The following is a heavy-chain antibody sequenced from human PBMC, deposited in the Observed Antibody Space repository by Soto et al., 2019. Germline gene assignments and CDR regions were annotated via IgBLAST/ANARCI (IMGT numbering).Heavy chain of an antibody. Sequence: SLTCALSGGSVSSGRYYWRWKRQPPGKGLEWIGYIYYSGSTYYNPSLKSRVTISVDTSKNQFSLRLSSVTAADTAVYYCARDPRVLEWFTPWGQGTLVTVSS. D-gene: IGHD3-3*01. V-gene: IGHV4-30-4*01. CDR3: ARDPRVLEWFTP. CDR1: GGSVSSGRYY. J-gene: IGHJ5*02. CDR2: IYYSGST.